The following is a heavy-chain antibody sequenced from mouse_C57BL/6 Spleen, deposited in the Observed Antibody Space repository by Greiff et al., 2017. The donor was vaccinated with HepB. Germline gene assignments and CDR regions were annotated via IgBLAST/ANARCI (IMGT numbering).Heavy chain of an antibody. J-gene: IGHJ4*01. D-gene: IGHD1-1*01. Sequence: VQLKESVAELVRPGASVKLSCTASGFNIKNTYMHWVKQRPEQGLEWIGRIDPANGNTKYAPKFQGKATITADTSSNTAYLQLSSLTSEDTAIYYCARSTYYYGSSTGYAMDYWGQGTSVTVSS. V-gene: IGHV14-3*01. CDR2: IDPANGNT. CDR1: GFNIKNTY. CDR3: ARSTYYYGSSTGYAMDY.